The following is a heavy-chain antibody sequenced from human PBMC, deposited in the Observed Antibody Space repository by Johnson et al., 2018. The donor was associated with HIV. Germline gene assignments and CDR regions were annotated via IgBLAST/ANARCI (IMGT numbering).Heavy chain of an antibody. CDR1: GFTFSSYW. CDR3: ARSGIEAAGYDAFDI. V-gene: IGHV3-7*01. D-gene: IGHD6-13*01. CDR2: INQDGSEK. Sequence: VQLVESGGGLVQVGGSLRLSCAASGFTFSSYWMSWVRRAPGKGLEWVANINQDGSEKYYVDSVKGRFTISRDNAKNSLYLQMNSLRAEDTAVYYCARSGIEAAGYDAFDIWGQGTMVTVSS. J-gene: IGHJ3*02.